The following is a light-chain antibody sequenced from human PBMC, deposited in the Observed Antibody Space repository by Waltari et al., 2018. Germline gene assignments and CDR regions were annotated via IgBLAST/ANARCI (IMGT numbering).Light chain of an antibody. J-gene: IGLJ2*01. CDR3: FSYADGRSLV. Sequence: QSALTQPASVSGSPGQSITISCTGSSTDLGSSTLVSWYQHHPDKAPKLPIYEGTERPSGFSHRFSGSKSGNTASLPSSTLQAEDEADYYCFSYADGRSLVFGGGTKLTVL. CDR1: STDLGSSTL. CDR2: EGT. V-gene: IGLV2-23*01.